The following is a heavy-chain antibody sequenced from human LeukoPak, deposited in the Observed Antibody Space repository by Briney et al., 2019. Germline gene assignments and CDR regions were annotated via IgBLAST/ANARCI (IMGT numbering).Heavy chain of an antibody. CDR1: GGTFSSYA. J-gene: IGHJ1*01. D-gene: IGHD5-18*01. CDR3: ARTDGRDTAMVTEDEYFQH. V-gene: IGHV1-69*01. Sequence: GASVKVSCKASGGTFSSYAISWVRQAPGQGLEWMGGIIPIFGTANYAQKFQGRVTITADESTSTAYMELSSLRSEDTAVYYCARTDGRDTAMVTEDEYFQHWGQGTLVTVSS. CDR2: IIPIFGTA.